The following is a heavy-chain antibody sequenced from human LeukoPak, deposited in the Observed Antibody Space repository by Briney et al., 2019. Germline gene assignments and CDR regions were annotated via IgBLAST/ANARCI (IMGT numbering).Heavy chain of an antibody. CDR3: ARDRRYYGSGSSVRFHYYYGMDV. Sequence: GGSLRLSCAASGFTFSSYAMHWVRQAPGKGLEWVAVISYDGSNKYYADSVKGRFTISRDNSKNTLYLQMNSLRAEDTAVYYCARDRRYYGSGSSVRFHYYYGMDVWGQGTTVTVSS. CDR1: GFTFSSYA. D-gene: IGHD3-10*01. CDR2: ISYDGSNK. J-gene: IGHJ6*02. V-gene: IGHV3-30-3*01.